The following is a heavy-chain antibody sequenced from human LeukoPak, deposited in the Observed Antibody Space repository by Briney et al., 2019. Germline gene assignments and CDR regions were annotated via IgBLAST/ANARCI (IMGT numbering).Heavy chain of an antibody. CDR1: AFTFSSYS. D-gene: IGHD4-17*01. CDR2: ISSSSTYI. Sequence: GGSLRLSCAASAFTFSSYSMNWVRQAPGKGLEWVSSISSSSTYIYYADSVKGRFTISRDNAKNSLYLQMKSLRADDTGVYYCARGAVTGYYMDVWGKGTTVIISS. V-gene: IGHV3-21*01. J-gene: IGHJ6*03. CDR3: ARGAVTGYYMDV.